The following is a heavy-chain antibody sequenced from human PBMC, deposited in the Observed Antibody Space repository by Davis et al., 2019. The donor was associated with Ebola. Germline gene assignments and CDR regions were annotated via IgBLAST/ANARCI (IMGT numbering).Heavy chain of an antibody. J-gene: IGHJ6*02. CDR3: ARLEKSYRYRPYYYYGMGV. D-gene: IGHD3-16*02. V-gene: IGHV4-4*02. CDR1: GGSISSSNW. Sequence: SETLSLTCAVSGGSISSSNWWRSVPPPPRTGVEWIGEIHHSGSTNYNPSLKSRVTISVDTSKNQFSLKLSSVTAADTAVYYCARLEKSYRYRPYYYYGMGVWGQGTTVTVSS. CDR2: IHHSGST.